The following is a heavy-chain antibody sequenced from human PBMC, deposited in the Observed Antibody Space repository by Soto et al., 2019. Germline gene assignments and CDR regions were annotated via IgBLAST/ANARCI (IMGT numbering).Heavy chain of an antibody. CDR2: VYYSGST. CDR3: ARGYYDSSGQSNTFDI. D-gene: IGHD3-22*01. V-gene: IGHV4-59*01. CDR1: GASSSSSY. J-gene: IGHJ3*02. Sequence: ASETLSLTCTVSGASSSSSYWSWIRQSPGKGLEWIGYVYYSGSTKYNPSLKSRVTISVDTSKNQFSLKLTSVTAADTAVYYCARGYYDSSGQSNTFDIWGQGTMVTVSS.